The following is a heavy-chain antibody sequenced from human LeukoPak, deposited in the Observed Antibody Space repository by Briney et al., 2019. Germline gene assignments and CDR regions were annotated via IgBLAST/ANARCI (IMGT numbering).Heavy chain of an antibody. D-gene: IGHD3-10*01. Sequence: TGGSLRLSCAASGFTFSNYAMNWLRQAPGKGREGVSVISGSGGSTYYADSVKGRFTISRDNSKNTLYLQMDSLRADDTAIYYCAKEISGSGQPRSGFDSWGQGTLVTVSS. CDR2: ISGSGGST. CDR3: AKEISGSGQPRSGFDS. J-gene: IGHJ4*02. CDR1: GFTFSNYA. V-gene: IGHV3-23*01.